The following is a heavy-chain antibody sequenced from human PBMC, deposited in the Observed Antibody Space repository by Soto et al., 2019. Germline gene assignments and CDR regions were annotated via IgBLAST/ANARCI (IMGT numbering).Heavy chain of an antibody. Sequence: QVQLQESGPGLVKPSQTLSLTCTVSGGSISSGGYYWSWIRQHPGKGLEWIGYIYYSGSTYYNPSLNRRVTISGYKSKNRCALKLSSVTAADTAVYYCARDLSYNLFAYWGQGTLVTFSS. CDR3: ARDLSYNLFAY. CDR2: IYYSGST. D-gene: IGHD1-1*01. CDR1: GGSISSGGYY. J-gene: IGHJ4*02. V-gene: IGHV4-31*03.